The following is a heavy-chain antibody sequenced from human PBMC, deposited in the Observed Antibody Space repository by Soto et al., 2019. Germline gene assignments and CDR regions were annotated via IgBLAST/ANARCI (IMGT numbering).Heavy chain of an antibody. V-gene: IGHV4-59*01. CDR2: IYYSGST. CDR3: ARSFLAVAGRIDWFAP. CDR1: GGSISSYY. D-gene: IGHD6-19*01. Sequence: PSETLSLTCTVSGGSISSYYWSWIRQPPGKGLEWIGYIYYSGSTNYNPSLKSRVTISVDTSKNQFSLKLSSVTAADTAVYYCARSFLAVAGRIDWFAPWGQGTLVTVSS. J-gene: IGHJ5*02.